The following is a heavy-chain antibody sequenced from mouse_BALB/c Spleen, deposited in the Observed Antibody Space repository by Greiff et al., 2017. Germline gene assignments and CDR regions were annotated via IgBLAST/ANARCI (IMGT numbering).Heavy chain of an antibody. CDR3: ARAYGNHAMDY. CDR1: GYTFTSYV. CDR2: INPYNDGT. J-gene: IGHJ4*01. D-gene: IGHD2-1*01. Sequence: EVQLQESGPELVKPGASVKMSCKASGYTFTSYVMHWVKQKPGQGLEWIGYINPYNDGTKYNEKFKGKATLTSDKSSSTAYMELSSLTSEDSAVYYCARAYGNHAMDYWGQGTSVTVSS. V-gene: IGHV1-14*01.